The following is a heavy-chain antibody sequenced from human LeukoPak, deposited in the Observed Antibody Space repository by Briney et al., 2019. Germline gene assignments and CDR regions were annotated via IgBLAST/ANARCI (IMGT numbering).Heavy chain of an antibody. Sequence: SETLSLTCAVSGFSISTSYFWGWIRQSPGKGLEWIGCVSHTGTTYYNPSLKSRVTISIDMSKNHFSLNVTSVTATDTAVYYCARVSGVLMMYAPRLLPDLWGQGTRVTVSS. CDR1: GFSISTSYF. D-gene: IGHD2-8*01. J-gene: IGHJ5*02. CDR3: ARVSGVLMMYAPRLLPDL. CDR2: VSHTGTT. V-gene: IGHV4-38-2*01.